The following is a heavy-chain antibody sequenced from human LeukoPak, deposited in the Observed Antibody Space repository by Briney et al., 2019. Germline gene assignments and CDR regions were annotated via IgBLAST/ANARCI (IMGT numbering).Heavy chain of an antibody. CDR3: RRVTSDYNPNTPFHP. D-gene: IGHD3-10*01. CDR2: IKQDGGEK. J-gene: IGHJ1*01. Sequence: GGSLRLSCAASGFTFSSYWMSWVRQAPGKGLEWVALIKQDGGEKHYLDSVRGRFTISRDNAKNSLYLQMSSLRAEDTAVLFFRRVTSDYNPNTPFHPWGQGTLVTVPP. V-gene: IGHV3-7*01. CDR1: GFTFSSYW.